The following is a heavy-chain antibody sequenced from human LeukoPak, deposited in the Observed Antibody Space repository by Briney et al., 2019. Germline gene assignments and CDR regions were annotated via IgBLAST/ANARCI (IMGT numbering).Heavy chain of an antibody. Sequence: SVKVSCEASGGTFSSYAISWVRQAPGQGLEWMGGIIPIFGTANYAQKFQGRVTITADKSTSTAYMELSSLRSEDTAVYYCARDPLDYYDSSGSSSYWGQGTLVTVSS. CDR2: IIPIFGTA. CDR3: ARDPLDYYDSSGSSSY. D-gene: IGHD3-22*01. J-gene: IGHJ4*02. CDR1: GGTFSSYA. V-gene: IGHV1-69*06.